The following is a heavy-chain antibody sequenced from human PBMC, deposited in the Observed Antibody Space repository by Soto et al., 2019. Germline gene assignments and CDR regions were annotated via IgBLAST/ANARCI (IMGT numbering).Heavy chain of an antibody. CDR1: GFSLTSGVVG. D-gene: IGHD6-13*01. J-gene: IGHJ6*02. Sequence: SGPTLVNPTQTLTLTCTFSGFSLTSGVVGVGWIRQPPGEALEWLALIYWNDEQYYNPSLRNRPTITRDTSKNQVVLTMTNMDPVDTATYYCAHRLPGPSGYGVWGQLTTVTVSS. CDR2: IYWNDEQ. V-gene: IGHV2-5*01. CDR3: AHRLPGPSGYGV.